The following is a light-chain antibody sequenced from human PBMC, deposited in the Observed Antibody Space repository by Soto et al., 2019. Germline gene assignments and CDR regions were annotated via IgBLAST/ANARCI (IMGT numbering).Light chain of an antibody. CDR3: QQYGSSRT. CDR2: GAS. CDR1: QSVSSSY. J-gene: IGKJ1*01. Sequence: ENVMTLSPATLSVSTGERATLSCRASQSVSSSYLAWYQQKPGQAPRLLIYGASSRATGIPDRFSGSGSGTDFTLTICRLEPEDFAVYYCQQYGSSRTFAQGTKVDIK. V-gene: IGKV3-20*01.